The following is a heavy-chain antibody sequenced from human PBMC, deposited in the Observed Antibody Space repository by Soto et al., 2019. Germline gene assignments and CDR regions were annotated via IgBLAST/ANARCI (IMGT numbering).Heavy chain of an antibody. J-gene: IGHJ4*02. CDR3: ARAGITIFGVVIIDKFDY. V-gene: IGHV1-18*01. CDR2: ISAYNGNT. Sequence: ASVKVSCKASGYTFTSYGIIWVRQANRQGLEWMGWISAYNGNTNYAQKLQGRVTMTTDTSTSTAYMELRSLRSDDTAVYYCARAGITIFGVVIIDKFDYWGQGTLVTVSS. CDR1: GYTFTSYG. D-gene: IGHD3-3*01.